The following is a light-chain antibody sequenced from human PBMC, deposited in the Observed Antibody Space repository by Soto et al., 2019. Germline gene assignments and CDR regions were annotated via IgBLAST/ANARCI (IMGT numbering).Light chain of an antibody. CDR1: QSISTW. J-gene: IGKJ4*01. Sequence: DIQMTQPPSTLTASVGDRVTITCRASQSISTWLAWYQQKPGKAPKLLIYKASSLEGGVPSRFSGSGSGTEFNITISSLQPDDFATYYCQQYKTYPLTFGGGTTVDIK. CDR2: KAS. CDR3: QQYKTYPLT. V-gene: IGKV1-5*03.